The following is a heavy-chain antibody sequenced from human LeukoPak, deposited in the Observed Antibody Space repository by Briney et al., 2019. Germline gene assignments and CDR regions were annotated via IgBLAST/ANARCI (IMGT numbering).Heavy chain of an antibody. CDR3: ARDFLEDDY. CDR1: GFTFSDYN. CDR2: ISSSSSTI. J-gene: IGHJ4*02. D-gene: IGHD3-3*01. Sequence: PGGSLRLSCAASGFTFSDYNMNWVRQAPGKGLEWVSYISSSSSTIHYAESVKGRFIISRDNARNSLYLQMNSLRAEDTAVYYCARDFLEDDYWGQGTLVTVSS. V-gene: IGHV3-48*01.